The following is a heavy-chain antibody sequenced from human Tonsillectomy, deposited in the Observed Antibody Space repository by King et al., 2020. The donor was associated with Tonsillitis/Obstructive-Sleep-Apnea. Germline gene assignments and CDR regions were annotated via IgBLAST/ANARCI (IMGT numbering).Heavy chain of an antibody. Sequence: VQLVESGGGLVQPGGSLRLSCSASGFTFSSYAMHWVRQAPGKGLEYVSAISSNGGSTYYAVSVKGRFTISRDNSKNTLYLQISSLRTEDTAVYYCVRKGQTTVTYDYWGQGTLVTVSS. V-gene: IGHV3-64D*06. CDR1: GFTFSSYA. D-gene: IGHD4-17*01. CDR3: VRKGQTTVTYDY. CDR2: ISSNGGST. J-gene: IGHJ4*02.